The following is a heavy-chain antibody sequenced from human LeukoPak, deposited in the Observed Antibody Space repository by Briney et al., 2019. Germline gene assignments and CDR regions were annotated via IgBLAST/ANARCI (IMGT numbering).Heavy chain of an antibody. CDR3: ARDSYSSXIRWXXS. D-gene: IGHD6-13*01. J-gene: IGHJ4*02. Sequence: SETLSLTCTVSGGSISSGGYYWSWIRQLPGKGLEWIGYIDYSGTAYYNPSLKSRVTISIDTSKNQFSVKLSSVTAADTAVYYCARDSYSSXIRWXXSWGQGTLVIVS. CDR2: IDYSGTA. V-gene: IGHV4-31*03. CDR1: GGSISSGGYY.